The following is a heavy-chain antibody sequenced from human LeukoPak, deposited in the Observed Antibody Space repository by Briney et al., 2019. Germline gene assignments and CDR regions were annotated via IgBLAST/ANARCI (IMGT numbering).Heavy chain of an antibody. D-gene: IGHD3-10*01. J-gene: IGHJ4*02. CDR3: ARHGSGRYYPAEGRVDY. CDR2: INPSVGGT. Sequence: AASVKVSCKAFGYGFTSYYIHWVRRAPGQGLEWMGIINPSVGGTTYARKFQGRVTMTRDTSTSTVYMELSSLRSEDTAVYYCARHGSGRYYPAEGRVDYWGQGTLVTVSS. CDR1: GYGFTSYY. V-gene: IGHV1-46*03.